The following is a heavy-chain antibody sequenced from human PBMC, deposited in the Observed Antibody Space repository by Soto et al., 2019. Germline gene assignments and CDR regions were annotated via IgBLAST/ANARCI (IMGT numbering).Heavy chain of an antibody. Sequence: SGPTLVNPTQTLTLTCTFSGFSLSTSGVGVGWIRQPPGKALEWLALIYWDDDKRYSPSLKSRLTITKDTSKNQVVLTMTNMDPVDTATYYCAHSSFRACSGGSCYNWFDPWGQGTLVTVSS. CDR1: GFSLSTSGVG. J-gene: IGHJ5*02. CDR2: IYWDDDK. CDR3: AHSSFRACSGGSCYNWFDP. V-gene: IGHV2-5*02. D-gene: IGHD2-15*01.